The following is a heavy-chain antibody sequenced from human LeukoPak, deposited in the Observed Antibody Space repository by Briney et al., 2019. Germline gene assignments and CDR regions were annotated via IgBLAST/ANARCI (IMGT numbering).Heavy chain of an antibody. J-gene: IGHJ6*03. V-gene: IGHV4-59*12. D-gene: IGHD3-9*01. CDR3: ARVTWTLRYFDEPYYMDV. CDR1: GGSFNDYY. CDR2: IYYSGST. Sequence: SETLSLTCTVSGGSFNDYYWTWIRQPPGKGLEWIGSIYYSGSTYYNPSLKSRVTISVDTSKNQFSLKLSSVTAADTAVYYCARVTWTLRYFDEPYYMDVWGKGTTVTVSS.